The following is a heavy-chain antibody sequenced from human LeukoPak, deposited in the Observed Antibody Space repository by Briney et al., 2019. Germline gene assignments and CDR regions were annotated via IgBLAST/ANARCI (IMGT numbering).Heavy chain of an antibody. V-gene: IGHV4-34*01. J-gene: IGHJ6*02. CDR2: INHSGST. Sequence: SETLSLTCAVFGGSFSDYSWTWIRQTPGKGLEWIGEINHSGSTNYNPSLKSRVTISVDTSKNQFSLKLSSVTAADTAVYYCARVSGSSYYYYYGMDVWGQGTTVTVSS. D-gene: IGHD1-26*01. CDR1: GGSFSDYS. CDR3: ARVSGSSYYYYYGMDV.